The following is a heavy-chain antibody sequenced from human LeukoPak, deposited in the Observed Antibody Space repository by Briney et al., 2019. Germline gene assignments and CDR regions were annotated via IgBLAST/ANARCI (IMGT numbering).Heavy chain of an antibody. Sequence: GGTLRLSCAASGFTFSTYGMSWVRQAPGKGLEWVSGISGSGDSTYNADSVKGRFSISRDNARNSLYLQMNSLRAEDTAVYYCARSSGYNYDYWGQGTLVTVSS. J-gene: IGHJ4*02. V-gene: IGHV3-23*01. CDR3: ARSSGYNYDY. CDR2: ISGSGDST. D-gene: IGHD3-22*01. CDR1: GFTFSTYG.